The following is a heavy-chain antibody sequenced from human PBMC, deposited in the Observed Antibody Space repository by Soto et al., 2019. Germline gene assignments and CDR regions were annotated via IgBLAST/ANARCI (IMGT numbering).Heavy chain of an antibody. J-gene: IGHJ4*02. CDR2: INHSGST. CDR1: GGSFSGYY. D-gene: IGHD6-13*01. Sequence: SETLSLTCAVYGGSFSGYYWSWIRQPPGKELEWIGEINHSGSTNYNPSLKSRVTISVDASKNQFSLKLSSVTAADTAVYYCARGRGYSSSWYFTGWGQGTLVTVSS. V-gene: IGHV4-34*01. CDR3: ARGRGYSSSWYFTG.